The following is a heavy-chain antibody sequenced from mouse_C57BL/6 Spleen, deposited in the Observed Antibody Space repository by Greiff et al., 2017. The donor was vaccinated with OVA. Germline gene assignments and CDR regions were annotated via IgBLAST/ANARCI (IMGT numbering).Heavy chain of an antibody. CDR3: ARDGYDYRFAY. D-gene: IGHD2-4*01. Sequence: VQLQQSGPELVKPGASVKISCKASGYAFSSSWMNWVKQRPGKGLEWIGRIYPGDGDTNYNGKFKGKATLTADKSSSTAYMQLSSLTSEDSAVYFCARDGYDYRFAYWGQGTLVTVSA. CDR2: IYPGDGDT. CDR1: GYAFSSSW. J-gene: IGHJ3*01. V-gene: IGHV1-82*01.